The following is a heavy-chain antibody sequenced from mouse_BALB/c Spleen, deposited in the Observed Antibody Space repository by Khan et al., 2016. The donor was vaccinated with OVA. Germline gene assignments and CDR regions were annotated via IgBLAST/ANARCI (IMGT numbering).Heavy chain of an antibody. CDR3: ARDYWFVY. J-gene: IGHJ3*01. V-gene: IGHV5-6-5*01. CDR2: ISSGDNI. CDR1: GFTFSNYA. Sequence: EVQLVETGGGLVKPGGSLKLSCAASGFTFSNYAMSWVRQTPEKGLEWVASISSGDNIYYPDSVKGRFTISRDNARNILYLQMSSLRSEDTAMYYCARDYWFVYWGQGTLVTVSA.